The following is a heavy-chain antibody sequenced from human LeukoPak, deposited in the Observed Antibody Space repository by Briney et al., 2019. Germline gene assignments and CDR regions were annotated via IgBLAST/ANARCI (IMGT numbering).Heavy chain of an antibody. CDR1: GFTFGDYA. V-gene: IGHV3-49*04. CDR3: TRVWFGELLYYYYGMEV. CDR2: IRSKAYGGTT. Sequence: PGGSLRLSCTASGFTFGDYAMNWVRQAPGKGLEWVGFIRSKAYGGTTEYAASVKGRFTISRDDSKSIAYLQMNSLKTEDTAVYYCTRVWFGELLYYYYGMEVWGKGTTVTVSS. J-gene: IGHJ6*04. D-gene: IGHD3-10*01.